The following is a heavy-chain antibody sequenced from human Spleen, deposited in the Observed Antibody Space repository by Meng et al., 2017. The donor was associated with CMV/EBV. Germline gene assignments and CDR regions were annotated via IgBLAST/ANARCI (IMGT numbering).Heavy chain of an antibody. CDR3: ARGNLWEFDY. J-gene: IGHJ4*02. V-gene: IGHV1-2*02. Sequence: GSCKASGYTFTGYDIHWVRQATGQGLEWMGWSNPNSGGTNYAQKFQGRVTMTSDTSISTAYMELSRLRSDDTALYYCARGNLWEFDYWGQGTLVTVSS. D-gene: IGHD1-26*01. CDR1: GYTFTGYD. CDR2: SNPNSGGT.